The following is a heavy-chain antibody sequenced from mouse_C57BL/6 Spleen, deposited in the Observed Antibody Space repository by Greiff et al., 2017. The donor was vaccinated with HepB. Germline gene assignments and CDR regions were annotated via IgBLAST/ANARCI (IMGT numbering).Heavy chain of an antibody. CDR1: GYAFSSYW. D-gene: IGHD1-1*01. Sequence: VKLVESGAELVKPGASVKISCKASGYAFSSYWMNWVKQRPGKGLEWIGQIYPGDGDTNYNGKFKGKATLTADKSSSTAYMQLSSLTSEDSAVYFCARKDTTVPFDYWGQGTTLTVSS. J-gene: IGHJ2*01. CDR2: IYPGDGDT. CDR3: ARKDTTVPFDY. V-gene: IGHV1-80*01.